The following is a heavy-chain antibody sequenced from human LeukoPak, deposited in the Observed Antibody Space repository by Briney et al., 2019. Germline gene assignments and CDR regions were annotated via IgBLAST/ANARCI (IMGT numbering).Heavy chain of an antibody. CDR1: GFTFSRYA. CDR3: ARTSGPRGAFDI. Sequence: GSLRLSCSASGFTFSRYAMHWVRQAPGKGLEWVSSISNSGSDISYADSLKGRFTISRDNAKNSLYLQMNSLRAEDTAVYYCARTSGPRGAFDIWGQGTMVTASS. CDR2: ISNSGSDI. D-gene: IGHD7-27*01. V-gene: IGHV3-21*01. J-gene: IGHJ3*02.